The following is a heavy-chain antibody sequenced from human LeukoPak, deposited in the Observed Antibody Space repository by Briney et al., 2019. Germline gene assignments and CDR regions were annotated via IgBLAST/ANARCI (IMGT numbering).Heavy chain of an antibody. CDR1: GGSISSYY. V-gene: IGHV4-4*09. J-gene: IGHJ6*03. CDR2: IYSSGST. Sequence: SETLSLTCNVSGGSISSYYWSWVRQPPGKGLEWIGYIYSSGSTNYNPSLKSRVTISEDTSENQVSLKLSSVIAADTAVYYCARRVAAAGTAYYYYYMDVWGKGTTVTVSS. CDR3: ARRVAAAGTAYYYYYMDV. D-gene: IGHD6-13*01.